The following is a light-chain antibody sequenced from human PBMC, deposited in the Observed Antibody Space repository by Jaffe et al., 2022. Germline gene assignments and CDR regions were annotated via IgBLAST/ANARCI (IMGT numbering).Light chain of an antibody. Sequence: QSALTQPPSASGSPGQSVTISCTGTSSDVGIYNYVSWYQQHPGKAPKLMIYEVTERPSGVPDRFSGSKSGNTASLTVSGLQAEDEAAYYCSSYAGSNNFVIFGGGTKLTVL. J-gene: IGLJ2*01. CDR2: EVT. CDR1: SSDVGIYNY. V-gene: IGLV2-8*01. CDR3: SSYAGSNNFVI.